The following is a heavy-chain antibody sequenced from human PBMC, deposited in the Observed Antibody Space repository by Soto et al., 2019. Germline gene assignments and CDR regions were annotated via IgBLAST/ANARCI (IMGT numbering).Heavy chain of an antibody. CDR3: GRDGALGDTAVVDS. CDR2: IWYDGSNK. J-gene: IGHJ4*02. Sequence: QVQLVESGGGVVQPGKSLRLSCAASGFTYSTYGMHWVRQAPGKGLEWVAVIWYDGSNKYHGDSLKGRFTISRDNSKNTLYPQINNLRAEDTAVYYCGRDGALGDTAVVDSWGQGTLVTVSS. CDR1: GFTYSTYG. D-gene: IGHD5-18*01. V-gene: IGHV3-33*01.